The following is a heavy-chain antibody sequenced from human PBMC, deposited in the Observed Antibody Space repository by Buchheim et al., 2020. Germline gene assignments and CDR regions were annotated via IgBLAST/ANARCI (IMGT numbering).Heavy chain of an antibody. D-gene: IGHD5-18*01. CDR1: GFTSSSYW. CDR2: IKQDGSEK. J-gene: IGHJ5*02. V-gene: IGHV3-7*01. Sequence: EVQLVESGGGLVQPGGSLRLSCAASGFTSSSYWMSWVRQAPGKGLEWVANIKQDGSEKYYVDSVKGRFTISRDNAKNSLYLQMNSLRAGDTAVYYCARFHVDTLGSWFDPWGQGTL. CDR3: ARFHVDTLGSWFDP.